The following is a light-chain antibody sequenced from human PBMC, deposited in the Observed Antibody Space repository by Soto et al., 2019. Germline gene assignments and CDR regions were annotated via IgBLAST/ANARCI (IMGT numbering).Light chain of an antibody. CDR1: SSDIGTYTL. CDR3: CSFAGRSTWDVV. J-gene: IGLJ2*01. Sequence: QSALTQPASVSGSPGQSITISCTGTSSDIGTYTLVSWYQQHPGKAPKLLIYEVTRRPSGVSDRFSGSKSGNTASLTISGLRTEDEGDYYCCSFAGRSTWDVVFGGGTKVTVL. V-gene: IGLV2-23*02. CDR2: EVT.